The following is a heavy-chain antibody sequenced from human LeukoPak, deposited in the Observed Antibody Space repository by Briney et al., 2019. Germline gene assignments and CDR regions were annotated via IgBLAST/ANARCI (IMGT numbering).Heavy chain of an antibody. Sequence: SGTLSLTCAVSGGSISSSNWWSWVRQPPGKGLEWIGEIYHSGSTNYNPSLKSRVTMSVDKSKNQFSLKLSSVTAADTAVYYCARDHSSSYYFDYWGQGTLVTVSS. CDR1: GGSISSSNW. J-gene: IGHJ4*02. V-gene: IGHV4-4*02. CDR3: ARDHSSSYYFDY. D-gene: IGHD6-6*01. CDR2: IYHSGST.